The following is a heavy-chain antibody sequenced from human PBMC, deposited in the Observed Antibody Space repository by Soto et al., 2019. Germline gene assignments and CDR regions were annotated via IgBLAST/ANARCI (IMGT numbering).Heavy chain of an antibody. CDR2: ISAYNGNT. CDR3: ARDMTTVTPGWLDP. D-gene: IGHD4-17*01. CDR1: GYTFTSYG. Sequence: ASVKVSCKASGYTFTSYGISWVRQAPGQGLEWMGWISAYNGNTNYAQKLQGRVTMTTDTSTSTAYMELRSLRSDDTAVYYCARDMTTVTPGWLDPWGQGTLVTVSS. V-gene: IGHV1-18*01. J-gene: IGHJ5*02.